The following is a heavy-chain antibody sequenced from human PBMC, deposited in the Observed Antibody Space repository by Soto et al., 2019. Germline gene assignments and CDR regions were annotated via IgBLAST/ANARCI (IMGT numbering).Heavy chain of an antibody. Sequence: QVQLVESGGGVVQPGRSLRLSCAASGFIFSRYPMHWVRQAPGKGLQWVALISDDGSTKYYADSVKGRFTISRDNSKNNLYLQMNGLSAEDTAVYYCTRADLTVTLSVFDPWGQGPLVTVSS. V-gene: IGHV3-30-3*01. CDR2: ISDDGSTK. J-gene: IGHJ5*02. CDR3: TRADLTVTLSVFDP. CDR1: GFIFSRYP. D-gene: IGHD4-17*01.